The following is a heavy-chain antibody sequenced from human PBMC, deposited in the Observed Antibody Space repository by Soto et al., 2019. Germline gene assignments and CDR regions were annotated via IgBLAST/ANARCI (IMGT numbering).Heavy chain of an antibody. CDR1: GDRFTSYW. Sequence: GESLKISWKGSGDRFTSYWISWVRQMPGKGLEWMGRIDPSDSYTNCSPSFQGHVTISADKSISTAYLQWSSLKASDTAMYYCASGRSDIVATVVSYGMDVWGQGTTVTSP. V-gene: IGHV5-10-1*01. CDR3: ASGRSDIVATVVSYGMDV. CDR2: IDPSDSYT. J-gene: IGHJ6*02. D-gene: IGHD5-12*01.